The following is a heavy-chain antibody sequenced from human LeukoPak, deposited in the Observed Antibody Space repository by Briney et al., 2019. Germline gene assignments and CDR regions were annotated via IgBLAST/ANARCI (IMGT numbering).Heavy chain of an antibody. Sequence: ASVKVSCKASGYTFTSYDINWVRQATGQGLEWMGGIIPIFGTANYAQKFQGRVTITTDESTSTAYMELSSLRSEDTAVYYCAIRTLRFSLPDYWGQGTLVTVSS. J-gene: IGHJ4*02. D-gene: IGHD3-3*01. CDR3: AIRTLRFSLPDY. CDR2: IIPIFGTA. V-gene: IGHV1-69*05. CDR1: GYTFTSYD.